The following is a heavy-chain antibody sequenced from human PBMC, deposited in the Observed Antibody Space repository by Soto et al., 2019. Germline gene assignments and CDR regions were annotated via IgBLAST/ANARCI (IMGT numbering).Heavy chain of an antibody. CDR1: GYTFTGYY. D-gene: IGHD6-13*01. J-gene: IGHJ4*02. V-gene: IGHV1-2*02. Sequence: GASVKVSCKASGYTFTGYYMHWVRQAPGQGLEWMGWINPNSGGTNYAQKFQGRVTMTRDTSISTAYMELSRLRSDDTAVYYCASYVVRGYSSSWFSFDYWGQGTLVTVSS. CDR3: ASYVVRGYSSSWFSFDY. CDR2: INPNSGGT.